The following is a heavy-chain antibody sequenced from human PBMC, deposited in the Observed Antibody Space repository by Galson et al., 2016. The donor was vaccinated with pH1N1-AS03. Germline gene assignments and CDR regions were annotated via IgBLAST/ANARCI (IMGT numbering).Heavy chain of an antibody. CDR2: ISNSGNDK. Sequence: SLRLSCAASGFTFSNFGMHWVRQSPGKGLEWVAVISNSGNDKYYADSGKGRFTISRDNSKSTVYLQLNSLRAEDTAVYYCAKTTFGGVIVSGKMSLDYWGRGTLVTVSS. D-gene: IGHD3-16*02. CDR3: AKTTFGGVIVSGKMSLDY. J-gene: IGHJ4*02. V-gene: IGHV3-30*18. CDR1: GFTFSNFG.